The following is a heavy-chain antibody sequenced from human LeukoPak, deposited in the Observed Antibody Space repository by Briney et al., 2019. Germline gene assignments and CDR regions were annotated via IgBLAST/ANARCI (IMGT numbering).Heavy chain of an antibody. Sequence: GGSLRLSCAASGFTFSSYSMNWVRQAPGKGLEWVSSISSSSSYIYYADSVKGRFTISRDNAKNSLYPQMNSLRAEDTAVYYCARDPYYYDSSGYFNYWGQGTLVTVSS. CDR2: ISSSSSYI. CDR1: GFTFSSYS. V-gene: IGHV3-21*01. CDR3: ARDPYYYDSSGYFNY. D-gene: IGHD3-22*01. J-gene: IGHJ4*02.